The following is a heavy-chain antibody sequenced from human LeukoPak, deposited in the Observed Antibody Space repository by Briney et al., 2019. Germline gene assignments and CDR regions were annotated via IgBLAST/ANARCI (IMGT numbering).Heavy chain of an antibody. CDR2: IYHSGST. Sequence: SETLSLTCTVSGYSISSGYYWGWIRQPPGKGLEWIGSIYHSGSTHYNPSLKSRVTISVDTSKNQFSLKLSSVTAADTAVYYCARAPPYDILSFDIWGQGTMVTVSS. CDR3: ARAPPYDILSFDI. D-gene: IGHD3-9*01. CDR1: GYSISSGYY. J-gene: IGHJ3*02. V-gene: IGHV4-38-2*02.